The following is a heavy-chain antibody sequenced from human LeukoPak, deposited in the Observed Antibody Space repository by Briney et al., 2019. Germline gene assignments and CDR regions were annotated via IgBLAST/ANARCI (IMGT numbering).Heavy chain of an antibody. CDR1: GYSFNIYW. V-gene: IGHV5-51*01. J-gene: IGHJ6*03. D-gene: IGHD5-18*01. CDR2: IYPGDSDA. Sequence: RESLKISCKGSGYSFNIYWIGWVRQMPGKGLEWMGIIYPGDSDARYSPSFQGQVTISADKSISTVYLQWSSLEASDTAMYYCARHFSGYSNAHYYYMDVWGKGTTVTVSS. CDR3: ARHFSGYSNAHYYYMDV.